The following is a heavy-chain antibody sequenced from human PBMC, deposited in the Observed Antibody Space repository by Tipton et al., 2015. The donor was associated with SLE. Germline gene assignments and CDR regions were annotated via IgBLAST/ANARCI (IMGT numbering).Heavy chain of an antibody. CDR2: INSDGSTT. D-gene: IGHD3-3*01. V-gene: IGHV3-74*01. J-gene: IGHJ6*02. CDR1: GFTFSSYW. Sequence: SLRLSCAASGFTFSSYWMHWVRQAPGKGLVWVSRINSDGSTTSYADSVKGRFTISRDNAKNTLYLQMNSLRAEDTAVYYCARDFYDSDGMDVWGQGTTVTVSS. CDR3: ARDFYDSDGMDV.